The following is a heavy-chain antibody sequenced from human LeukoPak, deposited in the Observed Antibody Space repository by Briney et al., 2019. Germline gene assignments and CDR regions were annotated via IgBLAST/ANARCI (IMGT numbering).Heavy chain of an antibody. J-gene: IGHJ5*02. V-gene: IGHV1-18*01. D-gene: IGHD3-22*01. CDR1: GYTFTSYG. CDR2: ISAYNGNT. Sequence: GASVKVSFKASGYTFTSYGISWVRQAPGRGLEWMGWISAYNGNTNYAQKLQGRVTMTTDTSTSTAYMELRSLRSDDTAVYYCARTYYYDSSGYYYNWFDPWGQGTLVTVSS. CDR3: ARTYYYDSSGYYYNWFDP.